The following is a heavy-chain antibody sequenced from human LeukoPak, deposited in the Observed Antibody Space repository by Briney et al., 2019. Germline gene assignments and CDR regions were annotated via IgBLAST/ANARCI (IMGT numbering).Heavy chain of an antibody. D-gene: IGHD1-26*01. CDR1: GGSISSGDYY. V-gene: IGHV4-30-4*01. CDR3: AREAVGYNWFDP. CDR2: IYYSGST. Sequence: PSQTLSLTCTVSGGSISSGDYYWSWIRQPPGKGLEWIGYIYYSGSTYYNPSLKSRVTISVDTSKNQFSLKLSSVTAADTAVYYCAREAVGYNWFDPWGQGTLVTVSS. J-gene: IGHJ5*02.